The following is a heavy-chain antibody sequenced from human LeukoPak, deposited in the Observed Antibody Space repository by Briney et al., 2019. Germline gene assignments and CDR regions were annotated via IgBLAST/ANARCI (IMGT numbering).Heavy chain of an antibody. CDR3: ARGGLLFSGNYGIDF. J-gene: IGHJ4*02. Sequence: GGSLRLSCAASRFTFSDHYMDWVRQAPGKGLEWVGRIRNKAQSYTTEYAASVKDRFTVSRDDSKNSLYLQIDSLKTEDTAVYYCARGGLLFSGNYGIDFWGQGTLLTVSS. CDR2: IRNKAQSYTT. CDR1: RFTFSDHY. V-gene: IGHV3-72*01. D-gene: IGHD1-26*01.